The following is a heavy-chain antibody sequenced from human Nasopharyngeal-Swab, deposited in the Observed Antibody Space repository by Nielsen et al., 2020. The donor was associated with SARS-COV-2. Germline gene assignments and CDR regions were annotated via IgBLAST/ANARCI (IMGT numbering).Heavy chain of an antibody. Sequence: GESLKISCKASGYFFNTYWIGWVRQMPGKGLEWMGIIFPDDSDTRYSPSFQGQVTISVDASTTTAYLQWSSLKASDTAMYHCARTEYGSGTNFDYWGQGTLVTVSS. V-gene: IGHV5-51*01. D-gene: IGHD3-10*01. CDR3: ARTEYGSGTNFDY. J-gene: IGHJ4*02. CDR2: IFPDDSDT. CDR1: GYFFNTYW.